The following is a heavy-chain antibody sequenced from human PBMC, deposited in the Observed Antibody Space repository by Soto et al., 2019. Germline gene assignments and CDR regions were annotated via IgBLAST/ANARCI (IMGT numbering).Heavy chain of an antibody. J-gene: IGHJ4*02. CDR2: LHHTGTT. V-gene: IGHV4-31*03. Sequence: PSETLSLTCTVAGVSVGSGFYYWNWIRQYPGKGLEWIGCLHHTGTTHPNPSLSSRVTLSLDTSKNQFSLELTYVTAADTAVYYCARGQDATKVGYWGQGTLVTVSS. D-gene: IGHD1-1*01. CDR3: ARGQDATKVGY. CDR1: GVSVGSGFYY.